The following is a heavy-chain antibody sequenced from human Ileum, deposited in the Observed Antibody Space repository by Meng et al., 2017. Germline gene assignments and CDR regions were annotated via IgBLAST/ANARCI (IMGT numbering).Heavy chain of an antibody. J-gene: IGHJ6*02. D-gene: IGHD6-13*01. V-gene: IGHV3-11*01. CDR3: ARDSSNWFPYYGLDV. CDR2: ISSSGNSV. CDR1: RFAFGDYP. Sequence: GSLKISCAASRFAFGDYPMSWIRQAPGKGLEWFSKISSSGNSVYYADSVKGRFTISRDNAKKSLFLEMNSLRAEDTAVYYCARDSSNWFPYYGLDVWGQGTTVTVSS.